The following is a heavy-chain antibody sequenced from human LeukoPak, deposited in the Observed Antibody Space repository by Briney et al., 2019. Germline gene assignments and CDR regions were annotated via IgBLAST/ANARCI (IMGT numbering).Heavy chain of an antibody. D-gene: IGHD3-22*01. V-gene: IGHV3-23*01. CDR3: AKSRYYYDSSGYPSYFDY. CDR1: GFTFSSYG. J-gene: IGHJ4*02. CDR2: ISGSGGST. Sequence: GGSLRLSCAASGFTFSSYGMSWVRQAPGKGLEWVSAISGSGGSTYYADSVKGRFTISRDNSKNTLYLQMNSLRAEDTAVYYCAKSRYYYDSSGYPSYFDYWGQGTLVTVSS.